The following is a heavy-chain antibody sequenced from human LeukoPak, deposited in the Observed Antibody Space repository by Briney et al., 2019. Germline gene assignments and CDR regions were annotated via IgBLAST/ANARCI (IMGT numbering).Heavy chain of an antibody. V-gene: IGHV4-4*07. CDR1: GGSISSYY. CDR2: IYTSGST. Sequence: SETLSLTCTVSGGSISSYYWSWIRQPAGKGLEWIGRIYTSGSTNYTPSIKSRVTMSVDTSKNQFSQKLSSVTAADTAVYYCASSGIAAAGPGDYWGQGTLVTVSS. J-gene: IGHJ4*02. D-gene: IGHD6-13*01. CDR3: ASSGIAAAGPGDY.